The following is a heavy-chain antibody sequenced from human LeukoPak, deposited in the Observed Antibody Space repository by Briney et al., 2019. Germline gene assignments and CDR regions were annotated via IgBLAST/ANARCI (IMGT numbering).Heavy chain of an antibody. V-gene: IGHV3-49*03. J-gene: IGHJ4*02. CDR1: GFTFGGYA. CDR3: TRDLRTTSGYNGG. CDR2: IRSKAYGGTT. D-gene: IGHD5-12*01. Sequence: GGSLRLSCTASGFTFGGYAMSWFRQAPGKGLEWVGFIRSKAYGGTTEYAASVKGRFTISRDDYKSIAYLQMNSLKTEDTAVYYCTRDLRTTSGYNGGWGQGTLVTVSS.